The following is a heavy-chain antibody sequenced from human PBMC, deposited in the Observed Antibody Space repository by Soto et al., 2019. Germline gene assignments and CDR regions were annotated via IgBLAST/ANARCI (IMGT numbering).Heavy chain of an antibody. J-gene: IGHJ4*02. CDR2: VSFDGKVT. D-gene: IGHD2-21*02. V-gene: IGHV3-30*04. CDR1: GFTFNSLS. Sequence: GGSLRLSCTGSGFTFNSLSLHWVRQGPDKSLEWVAVVSFDGKVTYYADSVKGRFTVSRDISKNTIYLQANSLRPEDTAVYYCAREPYGDSQYFDYWGQGTPVTVSS. CDR3: AREPYGDSQYFDY.